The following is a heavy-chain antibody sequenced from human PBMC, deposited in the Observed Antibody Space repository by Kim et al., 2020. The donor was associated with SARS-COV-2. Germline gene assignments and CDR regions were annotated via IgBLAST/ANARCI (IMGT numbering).Heavy chain of an antibody. CDR1: GGSISSYY. D-gene: IGHD2-2*01. CDR3: ARDTPLCSSTSCYHNWFDP. J-gene: IGHJ5*02. CDR2: IYYSVST. V-gene: IGHV4-59*01. Sequence: SETLSLTCTVSGGSISSYYWSWIRQPPGKGLEWIGDIYYSVSTNYNPSLKSRVTISVDTSKNQFSLHLTSVTAADTTVYYCARDTPLCSSTSCYHNWFDPWGQGTLVTVSS.